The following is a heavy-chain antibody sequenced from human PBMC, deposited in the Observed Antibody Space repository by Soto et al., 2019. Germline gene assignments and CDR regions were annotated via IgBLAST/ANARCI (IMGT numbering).Heavy chain of an antibody. CDR2: VKSKTDGGTT. CDR3: IFFSYYGDKIDLFDF. CDR1: GFIFSNAW. V-gene: IGHV3-15*07. D-gene: IGHD3-16*01. J-gene: IGHJ3*01. Sequence: PGGSVRLSCAASGFIFSNAWINWVRQAPGKGLEGGGRVKSKTDGGTTDFAAPGKGGFAISRDDSKNMVELEMNSLKTEDTASDSCIFFSYYGDKIDLFDFWGQGTLV.